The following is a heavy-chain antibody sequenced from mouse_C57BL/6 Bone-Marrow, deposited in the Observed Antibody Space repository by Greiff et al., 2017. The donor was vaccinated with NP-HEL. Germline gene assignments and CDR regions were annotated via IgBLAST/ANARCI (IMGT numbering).Heavy chain of an antibody. CDR1: GYSITSGYD. Sequence: VQLKGSGPGMVKPSQSLSLTCTVTGYSITSGYDWHWIRHFPGNKLEWMGYISYSGSTNYNPSLKSRISITHDTSKNHFFLKLNSVTTEDTATYYCARRRQLRLRRFAYWGQGTLVTVSA. D-gene: IGHD3-2*02. CDR3: ARRRQLRLRRFAY. J-gene: IGHJ3*01. V-gene: IGHV3-1*01. CDR2: ISYSGST.